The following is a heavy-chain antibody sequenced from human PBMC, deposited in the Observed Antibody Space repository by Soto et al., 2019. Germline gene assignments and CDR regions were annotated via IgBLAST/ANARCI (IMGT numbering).Heavy chain of an antibody. J-gene: IGHJ4*02. V-gene: IGHV4-59*01. CDR3: ARSDYGEFDS. CDR1: GDSMRNYF. CDR2: IHFGGTT. Sequence: PSETLSLTCTVSGDSMRNYFWNWIRQAPGKGLEWIAYIHFGGTTNYNPSLKSRVAISMDMSKNRFSLKLNSVTAADTALYYCARSDYGEFDSWGQGALVTVS. D-gene: IGHD4-17*01.